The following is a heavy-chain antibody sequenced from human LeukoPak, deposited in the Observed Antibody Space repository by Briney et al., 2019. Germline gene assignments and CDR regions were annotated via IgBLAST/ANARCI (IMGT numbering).Heavy chain of an antibody. CDR2: IYYSGST. CDR3: ARHSSLTGPFDAFDI. J-gene: IGHJ3*02. CDR1: GGSISSYY. D-gene: IGHD3-9*01. V-gene: IGHV4-59*08. Sequence: PSETLSLTCTVSGGSISSYYWSWIRQPPGKGLEWIGYIYYSGSTNYNPSLKSRVTISVDTSKNQFSLKLRSVTAADTALHYCARHSSLTGPFDAFDIWGQGTMVAVSS.